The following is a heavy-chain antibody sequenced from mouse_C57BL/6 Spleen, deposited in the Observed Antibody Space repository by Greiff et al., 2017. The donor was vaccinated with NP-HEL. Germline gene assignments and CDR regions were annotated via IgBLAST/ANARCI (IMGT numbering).Heavy chain of an antibody. Sequence: DVMLVESGGGLVKPGGSLKLSCAASGFTFSDYGMHWVRQAPEKGLEWVAYISSGSSTIYYADTVKGRFTISRDNAKNTLFLQMTSLRSEDTAMYYCARVYGSSYGDYFDYWGQGTTLTVSS. CDR3: ARVYGSSYGDYFDY. D-gene: IGHD1-1*01. CDR1: GFTFSDYG. J-gene: IGHJ2*01. CDR2: ISSGSSTI. V-gene: IGHV5-17*01.